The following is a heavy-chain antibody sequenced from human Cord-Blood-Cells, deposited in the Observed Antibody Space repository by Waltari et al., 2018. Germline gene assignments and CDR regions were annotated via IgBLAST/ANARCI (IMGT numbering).Heavy chain of an antibody. J-gene: IGHJ4*02. CDR1: GFTFSSYS. Sequence: EVQLVESGGGLVKPGGSLRLSCAASGFTFSSYSMNWVRQAPGKGLELVSSISSSSSYIYYADSVKGRFTISRDNAKNSLYLQMNSLRAEDTAVYYCARDSGDYVWGSYRYFDYWGQGTLVTVSS. V-gene: IGHV3-21*01. D-gene: IGHD3-16*02. CDR3: ARDSGDYVWGSYRYFDY. CDR2: ISSSSSYI.